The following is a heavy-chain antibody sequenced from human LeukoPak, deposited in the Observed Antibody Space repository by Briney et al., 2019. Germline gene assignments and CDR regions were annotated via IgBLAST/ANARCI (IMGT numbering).Heavy chain of an antibody. CDR1: GGSFSGYY. D-gene: IGHD2-15*01. Sequence: SETLSLTCAVYGGSFSGYYWSWISQPPGKRLEWIGEINHSGSTNYNPSLKSRVTISVDTSKNQFSLKLSSVTAADTAVYYCARGRGYCSGGSCYRRGYFDYWGQGTLLTVSS. V-gene: IGHV4-34*01. CDR3: ARGRGYCSGGSCYRRGYFDY. CDR2: INHSGST. J-gene: IGHJ4*02.